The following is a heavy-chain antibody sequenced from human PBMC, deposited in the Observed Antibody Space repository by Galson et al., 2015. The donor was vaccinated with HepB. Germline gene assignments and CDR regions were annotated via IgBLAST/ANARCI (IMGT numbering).Heavy chain of an antibody. CDR2: ISYDGRRT. Sequence: SLRLSCAASGFSFSTYGMHWVRQTPDKGLEWVAVISYDGRRTYYTDSVKGRFTISRDNAKNTLYLQMNSLRAEDTAVYYCAKDPTACGGDCSLNPAGGWFDPWGQGTLVTVSS. D-gene: IGHD2-21*01. V-gene: IGHV3-30*18. J-gene: IGHJ5*02. CDR1: GFSFSTYG. CDR3: AKDPTACGGDCSLNPAGGWFDP.